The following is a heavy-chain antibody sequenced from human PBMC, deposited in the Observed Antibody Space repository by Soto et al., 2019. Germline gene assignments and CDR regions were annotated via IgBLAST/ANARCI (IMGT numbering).Heavy chain of an antibody. D-gene: IGHD3-3*01. CDR1: GGSFSGYY. CDR3: ARVPGLRILEWLSKAIPYYYGMDV. V-gene: IGHV4-34*01. Sequence: SETLSLTCAVYGGSFSGYYWSWIRQPPGKGLEWIGEINHSGSTKYNPSLKSRVTISVDTSKNQFSLKLSTVTAADTAVYYCARVPGLRILEWLSKAIPYYYGMDVWGQGTTVTVSS. CDR2: INHSGST. J-gene: IGHJ6*02.